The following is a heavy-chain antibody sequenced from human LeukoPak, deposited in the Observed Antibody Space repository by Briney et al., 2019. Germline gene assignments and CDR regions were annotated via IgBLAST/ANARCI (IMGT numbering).Heavy chain of an antibody. CDR2: ISSNGGST. D-gene: IGHD6-13*01. CDR1: GFTFSSYA. Sequence: PGGSLRLSCSASGFTFSSYAMHWVRQAPGKGLEYVSAISSNGGSTYYADSVKGRFTIFRDNSKNTLYLQMSSLRAEDTAVYYCVKDRVSISSSGYFDYWGQGTLVTVSS. J-gene: IGHJ4*02. V-gene: IGHV3-64D*06. CDR3: VKDRVSISSSGYFDY.